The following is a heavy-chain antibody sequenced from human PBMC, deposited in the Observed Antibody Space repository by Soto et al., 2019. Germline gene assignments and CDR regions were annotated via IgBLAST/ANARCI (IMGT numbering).Heavy chain of an antibody. J-gene: IGHJ6*04. Sequence: SETLSLTCAVYGGSFSDYYWSWMRHPPGKGLEWIGEINHSGSTNYNPSLKSRVTISVDTSKNQFSLKLNSVTAADTAVYYCARVDDVWGKGTTVTVSS. CDR1: GGSFSDYY. CDR3: ARVDDV. CDR2: INHSGST. D-gene: IGHD3-9*01. V-gene: IGHV4-34*01.